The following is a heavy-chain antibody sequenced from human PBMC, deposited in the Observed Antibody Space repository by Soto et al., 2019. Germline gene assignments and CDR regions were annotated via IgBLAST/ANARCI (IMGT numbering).Heavy chain of an antibody. CDR1: GFTFSRFW. V-gene: IGHV3-7*03. D-gene: IGHD4-17*01. Sequence: LSCAVSGFTFSRFWMGWVRQAPGRGLEWVANIQQDGSEKYYVDSVKGRFTMSKDNVKNSLYLQMNSLGAEDTAVYYCARVRYGGYSYYFDYWGQGALVTVSS. J-gene: IGHJ4*02. CDR3: ARVRYGGYSYYFDY. CDR2: IQQDGSEK.